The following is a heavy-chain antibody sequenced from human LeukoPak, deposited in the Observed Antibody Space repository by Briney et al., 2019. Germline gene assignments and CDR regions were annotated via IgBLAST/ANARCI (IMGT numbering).Heavy chain of an antibody. Sequence: GGSLRLSCAASGFTFSSYSMNWVRQAPGKGLEWVSSISSSSSYIYYADSVKGRFTISRDNAKNSLYLQMNSLRAEDTAVYYCARAIVGDAFDIWGQGTMVTVSS. D-gene: IGHD1-26*01. J-gene: IGHJ3*02. CDR3: ARAIVGDAFDI. CDR2: ISSSSSYI. CDR1: GFTFSSYS. V-gene: IGHV3-21*01.